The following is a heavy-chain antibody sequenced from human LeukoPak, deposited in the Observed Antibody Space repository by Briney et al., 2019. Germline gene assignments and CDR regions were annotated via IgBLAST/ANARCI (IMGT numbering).Heavy chain of an antibody. CDR2: IYYSGST. V-gene: IGHV4-59*08. Sequence: SETLSLTCTVSGGSISSYYCSWIRQPPGKGLEWIGYIYYSGSTNYNPSLKSRVTISVDTSKDKFSLKLSSVTAADTAVYYCARGGVVRGVVPLDYWGQGTLVTVSS. J-gene: IGHJ4*02. CDR3: ARGGVVRGVVPLDY. CDR1: GGSISSYY. D-gene: IGHD3-10*01.